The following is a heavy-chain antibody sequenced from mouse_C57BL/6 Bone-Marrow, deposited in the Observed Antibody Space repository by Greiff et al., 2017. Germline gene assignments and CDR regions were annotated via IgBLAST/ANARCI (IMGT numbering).Heavy chain of an antibody. D-gene: IGHD1-1*01. J-gene: IGHJ3*01. CDR1: GYTFTSYW. CDR3: ARGPPVAGFAY. CDR2: IDPSDSYT. V-gene: IGHV1-59*01. Sequence: QVQLQQPGAELVRPGTSVKLSCKASGYTFTSYWMHWVKQRPGQGLEWIGVIDPSDSYTNYNQKFKGKATLTVDTSSSTAYMQLSSLTSEDSAVYYCARGPPVAGFAYGGQGTLVTVSA.